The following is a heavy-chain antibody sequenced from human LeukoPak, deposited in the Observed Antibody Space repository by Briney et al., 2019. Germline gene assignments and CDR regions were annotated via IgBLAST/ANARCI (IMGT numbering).Heavy chain of an antibody. V-gene: IGHV4-59*01. CDR1: GGSIRSYY. CDR2: IYYSGST. Sequence: SETLSLTCTVSGGSIRSYYWSWIRQPPGKGLEWIGYIYYSGSTNYNPSLKSRVTISVDTSKNQFSLKLSSVTAADTAVYYCAREWELSRAFDIWGQGTMVTVSS. CDR3: AREWELSRAFDI. J-gene: IGHJ3*02. D-gene: IGHD1-26*01.